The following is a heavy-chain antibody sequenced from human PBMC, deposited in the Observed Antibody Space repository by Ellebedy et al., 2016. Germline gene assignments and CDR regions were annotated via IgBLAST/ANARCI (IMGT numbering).Heavy chain of an antibody. J-gene: IGHJ5*02. CDR1: GFTFRTYN. D-gene: IGHD3-10*01. V-gene: IGHV3-21*01. CDR3: ARDKGPYGSGRYYHDP. CDR2: ISSSSSYI. Sequence: GGSLRLXXAASGFTFRTYNMNWVRQAPGKGLEWVSSISSSSSYIYYADSVKGRFTISRDNAKNSLYLQMNSLRAEDTAVYYCARDKGPYGSGRYYHDPWGQGTLVTVSS.